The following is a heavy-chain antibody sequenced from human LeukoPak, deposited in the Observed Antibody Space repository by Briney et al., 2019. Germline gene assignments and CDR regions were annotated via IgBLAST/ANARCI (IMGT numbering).Heavy chain of an antibody. J-gene: IGHJ4*02. V-gene: IGHV3-21*01. Sequence: PGGSLRLSCAASGFTFSSYSMNWVRQAPGKGLEWVSSISSISSYIYYADSVKGRFTISRDNAKNSLYLQMNSLRAEDTAVYYCARDRFCGGDCVEHFDCWGWATLVTVSS. CDR2: ISSISSYI. CDR1: GFTFSSYS. CDR3: ARDRFCGGDCVEHFDC. D-gene: IGHD2-21*02.